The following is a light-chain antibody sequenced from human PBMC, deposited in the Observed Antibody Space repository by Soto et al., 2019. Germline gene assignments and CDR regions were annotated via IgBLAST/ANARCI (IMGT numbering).Light chain of an antibody. J-gene: IGLJ1*01. CDR3: SSYTSSSTLV. CDR2: EVS. CDR1: SSDVGAYNF. V-gene: IGLV2-14*01. Sequence: QSALTQPAFVSGSPGQSISISCTGTSSDVGAYNFVSWYQQHPGKAPKLMIYEVSNRPSGVSNRFSDSKSGNTASLTISGLQAEDEADYYCSSYTSSSTLVFGSGTKLTVL.